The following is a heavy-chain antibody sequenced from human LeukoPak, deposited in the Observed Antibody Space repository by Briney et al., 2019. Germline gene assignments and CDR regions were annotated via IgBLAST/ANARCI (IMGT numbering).Heavy chain of an antibody. Sequence: ASVKVSCKASGYTFTGYYMHWVRQAPGQGLEWMGWINPNSGGTNYAQKFQGRVTMTRDTSISTAYMELSRLRSDDTAVYYCARSLSVAGTHPFYWGQGTLVTVSS. D-gene: IGHD6-19*01. CDR2: INPNSGGT. CDR3: ARSLSVAGTHPFY. J-gene: IGHJ4*02. V-gene: IGHV1-2*02. CDR1: GYTFTGYY.